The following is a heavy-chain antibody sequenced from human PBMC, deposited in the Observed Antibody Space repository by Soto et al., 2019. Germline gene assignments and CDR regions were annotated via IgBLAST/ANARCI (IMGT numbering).Heavy chain of an antibody. CDR1: GVSISNSY. CDR3: ARGGGSYTTGWYNDY. D-gene: IGHD6-19*01. J-gene: IGHJ4*02. CDR2: IWNSGTT. V-gene: IGHV4-4*09. Sequence: QVQLQESGPGLVKPSETMSLTCTVSGVSISNSYCSWVRQPPGKKLEWIGHIWNSGTTDYNPSLRGPITMSVETSKNPVSLRLTSVTPTDTAVYYLARGGGSYTTGWYNDYWGQGTLVTVSS.